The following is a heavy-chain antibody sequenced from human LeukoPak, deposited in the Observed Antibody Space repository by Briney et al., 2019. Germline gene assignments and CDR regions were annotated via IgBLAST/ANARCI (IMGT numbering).Heavy chain of an antibody. CDR1: GFTFSNYV. CDR3: VKVGGGGGWYWSP. D-gene: IGHD6-19*01. Sequence: HPGGSLRLSCTGSGFTFSNYVMSWVRQAPGQRLERVSGISDSGGDTDYADSVKGRFNISRDNSKNMLFVQKNSLRVEDTAVYYCVKVGGGGGWYWSPWGEGILVTVSS. CDR2: ISDSGGDT. J-gene: IGHJ5*02. V-gene: IGHV3-23*01.